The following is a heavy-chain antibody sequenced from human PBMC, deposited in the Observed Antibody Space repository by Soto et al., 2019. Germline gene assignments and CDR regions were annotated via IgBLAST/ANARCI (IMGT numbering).Heavy chain of an antibody. D-gene: IGHD2-8*01. Sequence: GGSLRLSCAASGFTFSSYAMHWVRQAPGKGLEYVSAISSNGGSTYYANSVKGRFTISRDNSKNTLYLQMGSLRAEDMAVYYCAREPNYCTNGVCYDYWGQGTLVTVSS. CDR2: ISSNGGST. V-gene: IGHV3-64*01. J-gene: IGHJ4*02. CDR3: AREPNYCTNGVCYDY. CDR1: GFTFSSYA.